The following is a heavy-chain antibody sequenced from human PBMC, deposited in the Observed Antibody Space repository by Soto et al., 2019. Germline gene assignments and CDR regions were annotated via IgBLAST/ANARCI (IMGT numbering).Heavy chain of an antibody. CDR1: GGSISSSDYY. Sequence: SETLSLTCTVSGGSISSSDYYWGWVRQPPGKGLEWIGAVYYSGSTYYNPSLKGRVTISVDTSKNQFSLNLRSVTAADTAVYYCARQTGGFGYYFDYWGQGALVTVSS. CDR2: VYYSGST. D-gene: IGHD3-16*01. J-gene: IGHJ4*02. CDR3: ARQTGGFGYYFDY. V-gene: IGHV4-39*01.